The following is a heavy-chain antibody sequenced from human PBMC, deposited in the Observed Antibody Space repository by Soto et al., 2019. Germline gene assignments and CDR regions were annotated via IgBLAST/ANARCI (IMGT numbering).Heavy chain of an antibody. Sequence: HPGGSLRLSCAASGFTFSSYAMSWVRQAPGKGLEWVSAITGNGGSTYYADSVKGRFTISRDNSKNTLYLQMNSLRAEDTAVYYCARSYDYGDTSAYFDYWGQGTLVTVS. V-gene: IGHV3-23*01. CDR3: ARSYDYGDTSAYFDY. D-gene: IGHD4-17*01. CDR2: ITGNGGST. J-gene: IGHJ4*02. CDR1: GFTFSSYA.